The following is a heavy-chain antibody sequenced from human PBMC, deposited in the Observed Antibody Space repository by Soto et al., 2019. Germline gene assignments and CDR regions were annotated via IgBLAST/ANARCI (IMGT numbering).Heavy chain of an antibody. J-gene: IGHJ4*02. D-gene: IGHD3-10*01. CDR2: ISGSGDNT. CDR1: GFTFSSYA. CDR3: AKGGADYYGSGSYPFDY. Sequence: EVQVLESGGGLGHPGGSLRLSCAASGFTFSSYAMNWVRQAPGKGLEWVSTISGSGDNTYYADSVKGRFTISRDNSKNTLYLRMNSLRADDTAVYYCAKGGADYYGSGSYPFDYWGQGTLVTVSS. V-gene: IGHV3-23*01.